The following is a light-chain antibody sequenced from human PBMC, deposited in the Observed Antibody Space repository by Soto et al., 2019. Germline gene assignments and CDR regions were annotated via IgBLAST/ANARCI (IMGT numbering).Light chain of an antibody. CDR1: SSNIGSNA. CDR3: EAWDDSLNGYV. J-gene: IGLJ1*01. V-gene: IGLV1-44*01. CDR2: NNN. Sequence: VLTQPPSASGTPGQRVTISCSGSSSNIGSNAVSWYQQLPGTAPKLLIYNNNQRPSGVPDRFSGSKSGTSASLAISGLQSEDEADYYCEAWDDSLNGYVFGTGTKVTVL.